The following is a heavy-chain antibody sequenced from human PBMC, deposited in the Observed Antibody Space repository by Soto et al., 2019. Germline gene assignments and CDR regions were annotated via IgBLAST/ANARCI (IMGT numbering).Heavy chain of an antibody. D-gene: IGHD3-3*01. CDR1: GFTFSHYG. Sequence: PGRSLRLSCAASGFTFSHYGMHWVRQAPCKGLEWVAIISYDGRNEYYADSVKGRFTISRDNSKNTLYLQMNSLRAEDTAVYYCAKDKRDLRFLEWSYYFDFWGQGTLVTVSS. CDR2: ISYDGRNE. CDR3: AKDKRDLRFLEWSYYFDF. J-gene: IGHJ4*02. V-gene: IGHV3-30*18.